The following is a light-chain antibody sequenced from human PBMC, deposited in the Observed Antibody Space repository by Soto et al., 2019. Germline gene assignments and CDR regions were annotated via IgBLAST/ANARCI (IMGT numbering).Light chain of an antibody. CDR1: QSVSTS. J-gene: IGKJ1*01. CDR2: DAS. Sequence: EIVLTQSPATLSLSPGERAALSCRASQSVSTSLAWYQHKPGQAPRVIIYDASKRAPGIPARFSGSGSVTDFTLTISSLEPEDFAVYYCQVRDVWPTFGQGTKVEIK. V-gene: IGKV3-11*01. CDR3: QVRDVWPT.